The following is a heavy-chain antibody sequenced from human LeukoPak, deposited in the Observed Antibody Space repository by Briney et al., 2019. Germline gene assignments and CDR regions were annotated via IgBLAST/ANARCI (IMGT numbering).Heavy chain of an antibody. CDR1: GFTFSSYA. CDR3: ARGDQDHPLDY. CDR2: ISGSGGST. J-gene: IGHJ4*02. D-gene: IGHD1-14*01. V-gene: IGHV3-23*01. Sequence: GGSLRLSCAASGFTFSSYAMSWVRQAPGKGLEWVSAISGSGGSTYYADSVKGRFTISRDNSKNTLYLQMNSLRAEDTAVYFCARGDQDHPLDYWGQGTLVTVSS.